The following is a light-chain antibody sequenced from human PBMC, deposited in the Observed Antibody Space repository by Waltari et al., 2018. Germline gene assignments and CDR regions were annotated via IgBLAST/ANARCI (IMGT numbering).Light chain of an antibody. Sequence: YELTQPPSVSVSPGQTAKITCPGDPLPQQYAYWYQQKPGQAPKLIIYKESDRPSGIPERFSGSTSGTTVTLTISGVQPEDEADYYCQSADRSGSAVFGAGTKLTVL. CDR1: PLPQQY. V-gene: IGLV3-25*02. CDR2: KES. CDR3: QSADRSGSAV. J-gene: IGLJ2*01.